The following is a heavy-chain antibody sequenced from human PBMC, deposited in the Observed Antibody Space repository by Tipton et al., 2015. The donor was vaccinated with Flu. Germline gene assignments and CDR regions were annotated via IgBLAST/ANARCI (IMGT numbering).Heavy chain of an antibody. J-gene: IGHJ6*03. CDR1: GGSISTYY. CDR3: ARITSSETFYYYMDV. V-gene: IGHV4-59*01. D-gene: IGHD2-2*01. Sequence: GLVKPSETLSLTCTVSGGSISTYYWSWIRQPPGKGLEWIGYTHYSGSTNYNPSLKSRVTISVDTSKNQFSLNLSSVTAADTAVYYCARITSSETFYYYMDVWGKGTTVTVSS. CDR2: THYSGST.